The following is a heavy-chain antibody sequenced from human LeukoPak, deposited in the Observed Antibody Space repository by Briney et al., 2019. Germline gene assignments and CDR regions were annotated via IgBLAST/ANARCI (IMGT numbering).Heavy chain of an antibody. CDR3: AGRRDGYNGLAFDY. Sequence: SVKVSCKASGGTFSSYAISWVRQAPEQGLEWMGGIIPIFGTANYAQKFQGRVTITADESTSTAYMELSSLRSEDTAVYYCAGRRDGYNGLAFDYWGQGTLVTVSS. V-gene: IGHV1-69*13. CDR1: GGTFSSYA. D-gene: IGHD5-24*01. J-gene: IGHJ4*02. CDR2: IIPIFGTA.